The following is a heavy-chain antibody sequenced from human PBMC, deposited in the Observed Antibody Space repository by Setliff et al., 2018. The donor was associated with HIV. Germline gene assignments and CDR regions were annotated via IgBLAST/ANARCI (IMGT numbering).Heavy chain of an antibody. CDR3: ATTGPYSGSLYGMDV. D-gene: IGHD1-26*01. J-gene: IGHJ6*02. Sequence: ASVKVSCKVSGYTLSELSRHWVRLGPGKGLEWMGGFDPEGGQRIYAQKFQGRVTMTEDTSTDTAYMELSSLSFEDTAVYYCATTGPYSGSLYGMDVWGQGTTVTVS. CDR1: GYTLSELS. CDR2: FDPEGGQR. V-gene: IGHV1-24*01.